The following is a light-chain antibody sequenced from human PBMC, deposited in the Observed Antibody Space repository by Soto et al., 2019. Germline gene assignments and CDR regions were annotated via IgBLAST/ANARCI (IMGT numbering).Light chain of an antibody. CDR3: QQYGSSPTYT. Sequence: EIVLTQSPGTLSLSPGERATLSCRASQSVSSSYLAWYQQKPGQAPRLLIYGASSRATGIPDRFSVSGSGTDFTLTISRLEPDDFAVYYFQQYGSSPTYTFGQGTKLEIK. V-gene: IGKV3-20*01. CDR1: QSVSSSY. CDR2: GAS. J-gene: IGKJ2*01.